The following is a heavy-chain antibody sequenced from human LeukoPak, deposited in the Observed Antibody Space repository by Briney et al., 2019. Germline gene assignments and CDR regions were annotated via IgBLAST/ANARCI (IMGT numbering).Heavy chain of an antibody. Sequence: GALRLSCAASGFTFTTYTMNWVRQAPGKGLEWVSYICSSSCTIYYADSVKGRFTISRDNAKNSLSLQMNSLRDEDTALYYCARGMSYGGFDYWGQGTLVTVSS. CDR2: ICSSSCTI. J-gene: IGHJ4*02. CDR3: ARGMSYGGFDY. V-gene: IGHV3-48*02. D-gene: IGHD4-23*01. CDR1: GFTFTTYT.